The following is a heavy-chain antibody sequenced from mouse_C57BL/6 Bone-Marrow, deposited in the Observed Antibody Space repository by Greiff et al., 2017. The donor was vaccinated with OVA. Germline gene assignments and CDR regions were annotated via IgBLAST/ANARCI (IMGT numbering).Heavy chain of an antibody. J-gene: IGHJ1*03. CDR3: ARIITTVVATPHWYFDV. V-gene: IGHV2-9-1*01. D-gene: IGHD1-1*01. CDR1: GFSLTSYA. CDR2: IWTGGGT. Sequence: VHLVESGPGLVAPSQSLSITCTVSGFSLTSYAISWVRQPPGKGLEWLGVIWTGGGTNYNSALKSRLSISKDNSKSQVFLKMNSLQTDDTARYYCARIITTVVATPHWYFDVWGTGTTVTVSS.